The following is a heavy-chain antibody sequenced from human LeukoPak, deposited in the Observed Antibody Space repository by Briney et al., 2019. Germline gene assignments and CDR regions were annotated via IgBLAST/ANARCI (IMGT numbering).Heavy chain of an antibody. CDR3: AKDGGYCSSTSCKHDAFGI. CDR2: ISGSGGST. V-gene: IGHV3-23*01. CDR1: GFTFSSYA. Sequence: PGGSLRLSCAASGFTFSSYAMSWVRQAPGKGLEWVSAISGSGGSTYYADSVKGRFTISRDNSKNTLYLQMNSLRAEDTAVYYCAKDGGYCSSTSCKHDAFGIWGQGTMVTVSS. D-gene: IGHD2-2*01. J-gene: IGHJ3*02.